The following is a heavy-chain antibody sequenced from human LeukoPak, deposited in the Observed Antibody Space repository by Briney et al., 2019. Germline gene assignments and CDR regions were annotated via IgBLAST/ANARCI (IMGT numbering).Heavy chain of an antibody. CDR2: IRYDGSNK. Sequence: PGGSLRLSCAASGFTFSSYGMDWVRQAPGKGLEWVAFIRYDGSNKYYADSVKGRFTISRDNSKNTLYLQMNSLRAEDTAVYYCAKDPQYDFLSGGDYYYMDVWGKGTTVAVSS. J-gene: IGHJ6*03. CDR3: AKDPQYDFLSGGDYYYMDV. V-gene: IGHV3-30*02. D-gene: IGHD3-3*01. CDR1: GFTFSSYG.